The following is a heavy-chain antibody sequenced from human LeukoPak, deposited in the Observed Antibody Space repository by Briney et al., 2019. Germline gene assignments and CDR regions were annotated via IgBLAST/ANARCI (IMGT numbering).Heavy chain of an antibody. CDR3: VRGAHDFDH. V-gene: IGHV3-48*03. CDR2: ISTGSTI. J-gene: IGHJ4*02. CDR1: GFSFSSYE. Sequence: GGSLRLSCAASGFSFSSYEMNWVRQAPGKGREWVSYISTGSTIHYADSVKGRFTISRENAKKSLYLQMNSLRAEDTAVYYCVRGAHDFDHWGQGILVTVSS.